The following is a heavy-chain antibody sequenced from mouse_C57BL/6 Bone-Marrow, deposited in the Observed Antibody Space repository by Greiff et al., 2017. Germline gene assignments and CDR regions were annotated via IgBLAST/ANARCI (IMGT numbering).Heavy chain of an antibody. CDR2: IYPGDGDT. J-gene: IGHJ4*01. CDR1: GYAFSSSW. V-gene: IGHV1-82*01. CDR3: ARRRLRRGGRYYAMDY. D-gene: IGHD2-4*01. Sequence: VQLQQSGPELVKPGASVKMSCKASGYAFSSSWMNWVKQRPGKGLEWIGRIYPGDGDTNYNGKFKGKATLTADKSSSTAYMQLSSLTCEDSAVYFCARRRLRRGGRYYAMDYWGQGTSVTVSS.